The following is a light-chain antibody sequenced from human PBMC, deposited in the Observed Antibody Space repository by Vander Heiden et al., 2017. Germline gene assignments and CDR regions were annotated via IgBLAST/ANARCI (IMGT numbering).Light chain of an antibody. CDR2: GAS. J-gene: IGKJ4*01. Sequence: EIVLTQSPGTLSLSPGERATLSCRASQTVSQLAWYQQKPGQAPRLLIYGASSRATGIPDRFSGSGSGTDFTLTISRLEPEDFAIYYCQQYGGSPLTFGGGTKVEIK. CDR3: QQYGGSPLT. CDR1: QTVSQ. V-gene: IGKV3-20*01.